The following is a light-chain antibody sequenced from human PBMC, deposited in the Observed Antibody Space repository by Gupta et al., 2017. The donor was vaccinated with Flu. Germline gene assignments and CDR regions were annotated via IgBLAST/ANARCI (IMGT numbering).Light chain of an antibody. CDR1: IGHCSYA. J-gene: IGLJ3*02. Sequence: QLVLAQSPSASASLGASVKLTCTRRIGHCSYAIAWHQQQPEKGPRYLMKLNDDGSHIKGDGIPNRFSGSSAGSERYLTISSLQAEDEADYYCQTWDTGTRVFGGGTKLSVL. V-gene: IGLV4-69*01. CDR2: LNDDGSH. CDR3: QTWDTGTRV.